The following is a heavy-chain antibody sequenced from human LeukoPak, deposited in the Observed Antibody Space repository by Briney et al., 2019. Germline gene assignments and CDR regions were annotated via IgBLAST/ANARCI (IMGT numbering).Heavy chain of an antibody. V-gene: IGHV1-69*13. CDR2: IIPIFGTA. D-gene: IGHD3-9*01. CDR1: GGTFISYA. J-gene: IGHJ4*02. Sequence: SVKVSCKASGGTFISYAISWVRQAPGQGLEWMGGIIPIFGTANYAQKFQGRVTITADESTSTAYMELSSLRSEDTAVYYCARGSTYYDILTGSLDYWGQGTLVTVSA. CDR3: ARGSTYYDILTGSLDY.